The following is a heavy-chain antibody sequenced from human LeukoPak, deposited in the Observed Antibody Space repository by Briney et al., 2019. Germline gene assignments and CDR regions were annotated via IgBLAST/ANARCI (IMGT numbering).Heavy chain of an antibody. J-gene: IGHJ3*02. CDR3: AARSGYSYGYDAFDI. Sequence: SVKVSCKASGFTFTSSAVQWVRQARGQRLEWIGWIVVGSGNTNYAQKFQERVTITRDMTTSTAYMELSSLRSEDTAVYYCAARSGYSYGYDAFDIWGQGTMVTVSS. D-gene: IGHD5-18*01. CDR1: GFTFTSSA. V-gene: IGHV1-58*01. CDR2: IVVGSGNT.